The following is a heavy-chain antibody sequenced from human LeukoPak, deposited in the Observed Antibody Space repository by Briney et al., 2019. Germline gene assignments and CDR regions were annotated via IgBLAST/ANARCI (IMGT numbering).Heavy chain of an antibody. CDR2: ISYDGSNK. J-gene: IGHJ4*02. D-gene: IGHD5-24*01. V-gene: IGHV3-30*03. Sequence: GGSLRLSCAASGFTFNVYDMNWVRQAPGKGLEWVAVISYDGSNKYYADSVKGRFTISRDNSKNTLYLQMNSLRAEDTAVYYCARDLGGREMATTESFDYWGQGTLVTVSS. CDR3: ARDLGGREMATTESFDY. CDR1: GFTFNVYD.